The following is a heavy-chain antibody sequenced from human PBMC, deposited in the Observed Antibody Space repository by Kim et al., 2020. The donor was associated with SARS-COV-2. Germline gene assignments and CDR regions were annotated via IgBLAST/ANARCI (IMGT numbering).Heavy chain of an antibody. V-gene: IGHV3-23*01. CDR3: AKYPFHYYGLDV. CDR1: GFTFSNYA. Sequence: GGSLRLSCAASGFTFSNYAMSWVRQAPGKGLEWVSGITGTGSATYYADSVKGRFTISRDNSRNTLYLQMNILRAEDTAVYCCAKYPFHYYGLDVWGQGTTVTVSS. J-gene: IGHJ6*02. CDR2: ITGTGSAT.